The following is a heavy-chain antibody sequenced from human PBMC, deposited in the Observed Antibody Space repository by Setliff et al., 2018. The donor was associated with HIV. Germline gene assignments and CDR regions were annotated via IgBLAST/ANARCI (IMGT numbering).Heavy chain of an antibody. CDR3: ASEAWTSYRSSSGYYYYYMDV. D-gene: IGHD6-6*01. J-gene: IGHJ6*03. CDR2: IYYSGTT. V-gene: IGHV4-61*01. CDR1: GDSVSSASYY. Sequence: PSETLSLTCTVSGDSVSSASYYWSWIRQPPGKGLEWIGYIYYSGTTKYNASLKSRVTISVDTSKNQFSLKLSSVTAADTAVYYCASEAWTSYRSSSGYYYYYMDVWGKGTTVTVSS.